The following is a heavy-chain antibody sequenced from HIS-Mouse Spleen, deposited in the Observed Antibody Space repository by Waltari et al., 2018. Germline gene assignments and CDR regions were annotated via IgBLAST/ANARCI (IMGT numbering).Heavy chain of an antibody. Sequence: QVQLVQSGAEVKKPGASVKVSCKASGYTFTSYYMHWVRQAPGQGLEWMGIINPSGCSTSHAQKFQGRVTMTMDTSTSTVYMELSSLRSEDTAVYYCARARRFAPDDAFDIWGQGTMVTFSS. CDR2: INPSGCST. J-gene: IGHJ3*02. V-gene: IGHV1-46*03. D-gene: IGHD6-25*01. CDR3: ARARRFAPDDAFDI. CDR1: GYTFTSYY.